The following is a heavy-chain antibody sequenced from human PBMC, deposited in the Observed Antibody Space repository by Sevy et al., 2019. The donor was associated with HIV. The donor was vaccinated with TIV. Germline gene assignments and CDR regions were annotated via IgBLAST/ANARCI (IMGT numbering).Heavy chain of an antibody. CDR3: ARQNKWLGNAFDI. J-gene: IGHJ3*02. Sequence: ASVKVSCKATGYTFTLYYVHWVRQAPGQGLEWVGWIIPNTGDTNYAQKLQGRVTMTRDTSISTAYMELSRLRSDDTAVYYCARQNKWLGNAFDIWGQGTVVTVSS. D-gene: IGHD5-12*01. CDR2: IIPNTGDT. V-gene: IGHV1-2*02. CDR1: GYTFTLYY.